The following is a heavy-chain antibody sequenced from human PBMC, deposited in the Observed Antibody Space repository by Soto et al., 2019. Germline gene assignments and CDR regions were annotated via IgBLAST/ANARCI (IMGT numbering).Heavy chain of an antibody. D-gene: IGHD3-16*02. CDR2: VNPTGGSP. CDR3: SRDLSPY. CDR1: GYDFTRYF. J-gene: IGHJ4*01. Sequence: GASVKVSCKTSGYDFTRYFIHWVRQAPGQGLEWMVKVNPTGGSPTFGQKFQGRVTVTTDTSTSTVYMELSSLRSDDTAVNYCSRDLSPYWG. V-gene: IGHV1-46*03.